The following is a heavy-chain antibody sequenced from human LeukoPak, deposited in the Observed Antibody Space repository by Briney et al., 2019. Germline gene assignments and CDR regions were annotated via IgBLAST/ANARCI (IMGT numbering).Heavy chain of an antibody. CDR2: MNPNSGNT. Sequence: ASVKVSCKASGYTFTSYDINWERQATGQGLEWMGWMNPNSGNTGCAQKFQGRVTMTRNTSISTAYMELSSLRSEDTAVYYCARGGDILTGLGWAYGYYYYGMDVWGQGTTVTVSS. D-gene: IGHD3-9*01. J-gene: IGHJ6*02. V-gene: IGHV1-8*01. CDR3: ARGGDILTGLGWAYGYYYYGMDV. CDR1: GYTFTSYD.